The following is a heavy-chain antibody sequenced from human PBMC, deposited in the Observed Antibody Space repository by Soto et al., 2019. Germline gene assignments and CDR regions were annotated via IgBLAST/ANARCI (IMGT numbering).Heavy chain of an antibody. CDR3: ASKSYCKGSSCYSRHYYGMDV. J-gene: IGHJ6*02. CDR1: GGTFSKYS. V-gene: IGHV1-69*06. CDR2: ITPFVDTS. Sequence: QVRLVQSGAEVKKPGSSVKVSCKVSGGTFSKYSLSWVRQTPGQGLEWMGGITPFVDTSNYAQRFMGRVTITADKSTNTAFLEVRGRKSKDTALYFCASKSYCKGSSCYSRHYYGMDVWGQGTTVTVSS. D-gene: IGHD2-21*01.